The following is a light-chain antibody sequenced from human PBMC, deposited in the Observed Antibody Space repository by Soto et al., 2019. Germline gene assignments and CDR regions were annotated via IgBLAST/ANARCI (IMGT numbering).Light chain of an antibody. J-gene: IGLJ1*01. V-gene: IGLV2-14*01. CDR2: EVS. CDR1: SSDVGGYDY. Sequence: QSVLTQPASVSGSPVQSITISCTGTSSDVGGYDYVSWYQLHPGKAPKLMVFEVSNRPSGVSYRFSGSKSGNTASLTISGLQAEDEADYFCSSYSISTAYLFGTGTKSPS. CDR3: SSYSISTAYL.